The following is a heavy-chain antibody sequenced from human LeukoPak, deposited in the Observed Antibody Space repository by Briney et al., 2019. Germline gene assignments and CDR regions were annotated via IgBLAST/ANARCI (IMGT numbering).Heavy chain of an antibody. D-gene: IGHD3-3*01. V-gene: IGHV3-7*01. Sequence: GGSLRLSCTASGFTFSHHWMTWVRQAPEKGLEWVANVKEDGSEKDYVDPVKGRFTISRDNGKNSLYLQMNSLRGEDTAVYYCARLNWNYADYWGQGTLVTVSS. CDR2: VKEDGSEK. CDR1: GFTFSHHW. J-gene: IGHJ4*02. CDR3: ARLNWNYADY.